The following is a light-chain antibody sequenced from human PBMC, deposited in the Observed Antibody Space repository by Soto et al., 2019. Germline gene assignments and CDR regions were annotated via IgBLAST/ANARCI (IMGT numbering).Light chain of an antibody. J-gene: IGKJ2*01. V-gene: IGKV3-20*01. CDR2: GAS. CDR3: QQYGNSPPNT. Sequence: EIVSTQSPGTLSLSPGERATLSCRASQSVSSSYLAWYQQKPGQAPRLLIYGASSRATGIPDRFSGSGSGTDFTLTISRLEPEDFAVYFCQQYGNSPPNTFGQGTKVEIK. CDR1: QSVSSSY.